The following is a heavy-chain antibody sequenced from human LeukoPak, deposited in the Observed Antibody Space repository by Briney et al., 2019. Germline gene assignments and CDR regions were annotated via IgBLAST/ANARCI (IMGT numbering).Heavy chain of an antibody. Sequence: EASVKVSCKASGYTFTSYGISWVRQAPGQGFEWMGWISAYNGNTNYAQKLQGRVTMTTDTSTSTAYMELRSLRSDDTAVYYCARDGVVLLWFGELLFEAQTYNWFDPWGQGTLVTVSS. CDR3: ARDGVVLLWFGELLFEAQTYNWFDP. CDR1: GYTFTSYG. V-gene: IGHV1-18*01. D-gene: IGHD3-10*01. J-gene: IGHJ5*02. CDR2: ISAYNGNT.